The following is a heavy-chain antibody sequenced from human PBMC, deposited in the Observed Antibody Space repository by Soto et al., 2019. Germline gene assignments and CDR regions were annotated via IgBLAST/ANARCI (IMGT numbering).Heavy chain of an antibody. Sequence: NPGGSLRLSCAASGFTFSSYSMNWVRQAPGKGLEWVSSISSSSSYIYYADSVKGRFTISRDNAKNSLYLQMNSLRAEDTAVYYCARDLLSHLVRVPIDYWGQGTLVTVSS. CDR2: ISSSSSYI. V-gene: IGHV3-21*01. CDR1: GFTFSSYS. CDR3: ARDLLSHLVRVPIDY. J-gene: IGHJ4*02. D-gene: IGHD6-13*01.